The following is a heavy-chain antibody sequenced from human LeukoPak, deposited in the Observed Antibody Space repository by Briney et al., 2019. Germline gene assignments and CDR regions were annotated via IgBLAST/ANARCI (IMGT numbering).Heavy chain of an antibody. CDR2: IVGSGGST. J-gene: IGHJ4*02. V-gene: IGHV3-23*01. D-gene: IGHD3-9*01. CDR1: GFTFSNYA. CDR3: SKWGDYDVLTGYYDFDF. Sequence: GASLRLSCAASGFTFSNYAMSWVRQAPGKGLEWVSAIVGSGGSTYYADSVKGRFSISRDNSKNTLFLQMNSLRVEDTALYYCSKWGDYDVLTGYYDFDFWGQGTLVTVSP.